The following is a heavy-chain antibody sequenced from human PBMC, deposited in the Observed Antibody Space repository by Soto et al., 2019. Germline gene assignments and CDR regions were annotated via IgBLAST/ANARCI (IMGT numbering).Heavy chain of an antibody. CDR2: INVYNGDT. CDR1: GYTFTNYG. Sequence: QVQLVQSGTEVKKPGASVKVSCKTSGYTFTNYGISWVRQAPGQGLEWMGWINVYNGDTNYAQNLQGRVTMTTDTSTSTAEMELRSLISDDTAVYLCARVRGGYADSWGRGTLVTVSP. V-gene: IGHV1-18*01. CDR3: ARVRGGYADS. D-gene: IGHD2-15*01. J-gene: IGHJ4*02.